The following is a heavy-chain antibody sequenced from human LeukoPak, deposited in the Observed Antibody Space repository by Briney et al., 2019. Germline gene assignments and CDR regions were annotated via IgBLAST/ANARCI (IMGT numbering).Heavy chain of an antibody. CDR3: ARDVGLWFGELTPIDP. J-gene: IGHJ5*02. Sequence: GASVKVSCKASGYTFTGYYMHWVRQAPGQGLEWMGWINPNSGGTNYAQKFQGRVTMTRDTSISTAYMELSRLRSDDTAVYYCARDVGLWFGELTPIDPWGQGTLVTVSS. CDR2: INPNSGGT. D-gene: IGHD3-10*01. CDR1: GYTFTGYY. V-gene: IGHV1-2*02.